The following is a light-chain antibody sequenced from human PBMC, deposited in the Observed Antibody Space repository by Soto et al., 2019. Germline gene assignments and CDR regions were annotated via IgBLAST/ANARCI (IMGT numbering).Light chain of an antibody. V-gene: IGKV3-20*01. CDR1: QSVSNNY. J-gene: IGKJ2*01. CDR3: QQYGVSPLMFT. CDR2: GAS. Sequence: EIVLVQSPGTLSLSPGERATLSCRASQSVSNNYLAWYQQKPGQAPRLLIYGASSRATGVPDRFSGSATGTDFSLTITRLEPEDFAVYYCQQYGVSPLMFTFGQGTKVGLK.